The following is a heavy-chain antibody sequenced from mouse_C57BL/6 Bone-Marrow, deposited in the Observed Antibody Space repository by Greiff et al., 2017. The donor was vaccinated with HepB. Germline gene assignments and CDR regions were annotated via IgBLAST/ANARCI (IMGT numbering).Heavy chain of an antibody. J-gene: IGHJ4*01. V-gene: IGHV5-4*01. CDR2: ISDGGSYT. Sequence: EVHLVESGGGLVKPGGSLKLSCAASGFTFSSYAMSWVRQTPEKRLEWVATISDGGSYTYYPDNVKGRFTISRDNAKNNLYLQMSHLKSEDTAMYYCAREGNALYAMDYWGQGTSVTVSS. CDR3: AREGNALYAMDY. CDR1: GFTFSSYA.